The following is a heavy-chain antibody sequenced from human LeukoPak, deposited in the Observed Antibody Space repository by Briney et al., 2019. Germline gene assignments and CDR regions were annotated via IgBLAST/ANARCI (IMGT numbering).Heavy chain of an antibody. CDR3: ARKRVVKDAFDI. CDR2: ISAYNGNT. D-gene: IGHD3-3*01. V-gene: IGHV1-18*01. J-gene: IGHJ3*02. Sequence: ASVKVSCKASGYTFTSYGISWVRQAPGQGLEWMGWISAYNGNTNYAQKLQGRVTMTTDTSTGTAYMELRSLRSDDTAVYYCARKRVVKDAFDIWGQGTMVTVSS. CDR1: GYTFTSYG.